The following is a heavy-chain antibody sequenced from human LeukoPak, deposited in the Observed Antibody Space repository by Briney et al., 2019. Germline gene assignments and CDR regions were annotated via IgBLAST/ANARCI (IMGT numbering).Heavy chain of an antibody. CDR1: GFTFTSSA. Sequence: SVKASCKASGFTFTSSAVQWVRQARGQRLEWIGWIVVGSGNTNYAQKFQEGVTITRDMSTSTAYMELSSLRSEDTAVYYCATQYSGYEEFDYWGQGTLVTVSS. CDR2: IVVGSGNT. D-gene: IGHD5-12*01. V-gene: IGHV1-58*01. J-gene: IGHJ4*02. CDR3: ATQYSGYEEFDY.